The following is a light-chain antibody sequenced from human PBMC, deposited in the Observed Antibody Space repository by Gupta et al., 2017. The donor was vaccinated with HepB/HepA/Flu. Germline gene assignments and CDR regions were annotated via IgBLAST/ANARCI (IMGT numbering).Light chain of an antibody. V-gene: IGKV1-6*01. CDR2: VAT. Sequence: IQLTQSPSSLSASVGDRVTITCRASQAIGRDLEWYQQQPGKAPKLLIYVATTLQTGVPSRFSGRGSGTDFTLTIDSLQPEDFATYYCRYNYNYPRMFGQGTKVDIK. CDR1: QAIGRD. CDR3: RYNYNYPRM. J-gene: IGKJ1*01.